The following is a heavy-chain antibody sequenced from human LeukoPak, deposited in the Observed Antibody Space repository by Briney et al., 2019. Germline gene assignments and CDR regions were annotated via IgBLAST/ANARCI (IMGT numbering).Heavy chain of an antibody. Sequence: ASVKVSCKASGFTFTKYGFSWVRQAPGQGLEWMGWISAYNGDTKYSQKLQGRVTMTTDTSTTTAYMELRSLTSDDTAVYYCAKNPSNTSGLDVYFDYWGQGTLVTVSS. CDR2: ISAYNGDT. D-gene: IGHD6-19*01. J-gene: IGHJ4*02. CDR3: AKNPSNTSGLDVYFDY. V-gene: IGHV1-18*04. CDR1: GFTFTKYG.